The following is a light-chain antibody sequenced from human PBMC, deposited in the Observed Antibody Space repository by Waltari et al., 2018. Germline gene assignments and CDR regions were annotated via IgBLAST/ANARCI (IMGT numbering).Light chain of an antibody. V-gene: IGKV1-5*03. CDR1: QNIKTW. CDR2: KAS. Sequence: DIQMSQSPSTLSATIGARVTITCRASQNIKTWVDWYQQKPGKAPKFLVYKASSLNNGVPSRFTGSGSGTDFTLTITSLQPDDFATYFCQQYDTYPLTFGGGTKVEIK. CDR3: QQYDTYPLT. J-gene: IGKJ4*01.